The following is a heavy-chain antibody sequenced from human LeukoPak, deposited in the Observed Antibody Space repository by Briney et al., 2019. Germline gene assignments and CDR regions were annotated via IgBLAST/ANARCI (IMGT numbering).Heavy chain of an antibody. CDR1: GYTFTSYG. V-gene: IGHV1-18*01. Sequence: WASVKVSCKASGYTFTSYGINWVRQAPGQGLEWMGWISAYNGNTNYAQKLQGRVTMTTDTSTTTAYMELRSLRSDDTAVYYCARVRGWFGEYAWDYWGQGTLVTVSS. CDR3: ARVRGWFGEYAWDY. CDR2: ISAYNGNT. J-gene: IGHJ4*02. D-gene: IGHD3-10*01.